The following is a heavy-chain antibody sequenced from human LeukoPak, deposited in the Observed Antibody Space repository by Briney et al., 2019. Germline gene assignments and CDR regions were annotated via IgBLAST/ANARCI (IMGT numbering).Heavy chain of an antibody. D-gene: IGHD3-16*01. CDR3: ARDQEVTHPGGYFDY. Sequence: ASVKVSCKASGYTFTSYYMHWVRQAPGQGLEWMGIINPSGGSTSYAQKFQGRVTMTRDTSTSTVYMELSSLRSEDTAVYYCARDQEVTHPGGYFDYWGQGTLVTVSP. CDR1: GYTFTSYY. CDR2: INPSGGST. V-gene: IGHV1-46*01. J-gene: IGHJ4*02.